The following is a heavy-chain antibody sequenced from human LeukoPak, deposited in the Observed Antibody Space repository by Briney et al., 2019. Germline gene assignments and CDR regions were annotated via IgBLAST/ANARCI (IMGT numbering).Heavy chain of an antibody. V-gene: IGHV3-7*01. J-gene: IGHJ5*02. CDR3: ARDPPPLYYYDSSGYT. CDR2: IKQDGSEK. D-gene: IGHD3-22*01. CDR1: GFTFSSYW. Sequence: GGSQRLSCAASGFTFSSYWMSWVRQAPGKGLEWVADIKQDGSEKYYVDSVKGRFTISRDNAKNSLYLQMNSLRAEDTAVYYCARDPPPLYYYDSSGYTWGQGTLVTVSS.